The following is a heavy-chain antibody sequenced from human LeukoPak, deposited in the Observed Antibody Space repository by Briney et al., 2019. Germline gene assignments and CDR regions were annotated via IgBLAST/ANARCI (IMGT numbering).Heavy chain of an antibody. D-gene: IGHD3-3*01. CDR2: FFQSDRS. CDR1: GHSTTRGYY. Sequence: PSETLSLTCAISGHSTTRGYYWAWFRQSPGKGLEWIATFFQSDRSFYNVSLESRVTISVDTSRNQFSLKLSSVTAADTAVYYCARQGAGGNTIFGVVTMRERFDFWGQGTLVTVSS. V-gene: IGHV4-38-2*01. CDR3: ARQGAGGNTIFGVVTMRERFDF. J-gene: IGHJ4*02.